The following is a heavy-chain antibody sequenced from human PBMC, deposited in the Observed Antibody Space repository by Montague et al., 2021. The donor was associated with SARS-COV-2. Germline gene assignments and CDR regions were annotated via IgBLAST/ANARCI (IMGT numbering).Heavy chain of an antibody. CDR2: PYYESKWYN. D-gene: IGHD6-13*01. Sequence: CAISGDSVSSHRAAWDWLRPSPSTHLEWLGRPYYESKWYNDYAVSVKSRISINADTSKNQFSLQLNSVTPEDTAVYYCARGISATNKWGQGTLVTVSS. CDR3: ARGISATNK. J-gene: IGHJ4*02. CDR1: GDSVSSHRAA. V-gene: IGHV6-1*01.